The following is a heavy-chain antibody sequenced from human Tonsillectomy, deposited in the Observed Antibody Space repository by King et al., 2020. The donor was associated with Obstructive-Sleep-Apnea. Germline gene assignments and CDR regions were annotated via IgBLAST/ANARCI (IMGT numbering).Heavy chain of an antibody. V-gene: IGHV4-59*08. CDR3: ARVGDCSGGSCYSDY. CDR1: GGSISSYY. CDR2: IYYSGNT. J-gene: IGHJ4*02. Sequence: QLQESGPGLVKPSETLSLTCTVSGGSISSYYWTWIRQPPGKGLEWIGYIYYSGNTNYNPSLKSRVTISIDTSKNQFSLKLSSVTAADTAVYYCARVGDCSGGSCYSDYWGQGTLVTVSS. D-gene: IGHD2-15*01.